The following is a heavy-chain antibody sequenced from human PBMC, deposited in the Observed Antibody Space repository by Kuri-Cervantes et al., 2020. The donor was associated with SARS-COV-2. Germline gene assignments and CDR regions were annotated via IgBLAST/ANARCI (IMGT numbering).Heavy chain of an antibody. CDR1: GYTFTGYY. V-gene: IGHV1-2*04. CDR3: ARRAYGEQGDNYYMDV. CDR2: INPNSGGT. D-gene: IGHD4-17*01. Sequence: ASVKVSCKASGYTFTGYYMHWVRQAPGQGLEWMGWINPNSGGTNYAQKFQGWVTMTRDTSISTAFLQWSSLKASDTAMYYCARRAYGEQGDNYYMDVWGKGTTVTVSS. J-gene: IGHJ6*03.